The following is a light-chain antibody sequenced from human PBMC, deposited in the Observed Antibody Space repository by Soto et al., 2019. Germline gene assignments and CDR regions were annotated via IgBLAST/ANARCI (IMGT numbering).Light chain of an antibody. Sequence: QSVLTQPPSASGTPGQRVTISCSGSSSNIGSNTVSWYQHLPGTAPKLLIYSDNERPSGVPDRFSGSKSGTSASLAISGLQSDDEADYYCAAWDDRLNGYVFGTGTKVTVL. V-gene: IGLV1-44*01. CDR1: SSNIGSNT. J-gene: IGLJ1*01. CDR2: SDN. CDR3: AAWDDRLNGYV.